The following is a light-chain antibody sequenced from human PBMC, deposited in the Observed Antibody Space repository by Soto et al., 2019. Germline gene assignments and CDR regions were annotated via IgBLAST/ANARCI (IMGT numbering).Light chain of an antibody. V-gene: IGKV3-15*01. CDR1: QPLNNN. Sequence: EIVMTQSPATLSVSPGDRATLSCRAGQPLNNNVAWYQHKPGQAPSLLIYGASTSATGISARFSGSGCVTEFTRTISSLQSEEFAGYYCQQYEKWPPSITFGQGTRLEIK. J-gene: IGKJ5*01. CDR3: QQYEKWPPSIT. CDR2: GAS.